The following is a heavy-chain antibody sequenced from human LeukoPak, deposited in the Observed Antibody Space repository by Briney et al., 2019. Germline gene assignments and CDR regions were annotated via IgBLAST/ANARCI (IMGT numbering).Heavy chain of an antibody. Sequence: VASVKVSCKASGYTFTSYGISWVRQAPGQGLEWMGWISAYNGNTNYAQKLQGRVTITADKSTSTAYMELSSLRSEDTAVYYCAREGAGGSYGNYFDYWGQGTLVTVSS. CDR2: ISAYNGNT. V-gene: IGHV1-18*01. CDR3: AREGAGGSYGNYFDY. CDR1: GYTFTSYG. D-gene: IGHD1-26*01. J-gene: IGHJ4*02.